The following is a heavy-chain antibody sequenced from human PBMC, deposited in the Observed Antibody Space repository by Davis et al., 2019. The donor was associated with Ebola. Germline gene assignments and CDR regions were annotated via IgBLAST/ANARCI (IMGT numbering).Heavy chain of an antibody. D-gene: IGHD3-16*01. CDR2: IYSGGTT. J-gene: IGHJ6*02. V-gene: IGHV3-66*01. Sequence: GGSLRLSCAASGFVFRSYVMSWVRRAPGKGLEWVSVIYSGGTTSYADSVKGRFTISRDISTNTLFLQMNSLRVEDTAVYYCVRDLRLYGTDVWGQGTTVTVSS. CDR3: VRDLRLYGTDV. CDR1: GFVFRSYV.